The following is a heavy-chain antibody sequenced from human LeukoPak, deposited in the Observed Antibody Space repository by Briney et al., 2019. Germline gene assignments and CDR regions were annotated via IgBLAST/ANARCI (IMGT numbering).Heavy chain of an antibody. V-gene: IGHV4-31*03. J-gene: IGHJ5*02. Sequence: PSENLSLTCTVSGGSISSGGYYWSWIRQHPGKGLEWIGYIHHSGSTYYNPSLKGRLIISLDTSKNQFSLKLNSVTAADTAVYYCANYGSGSYRFDPWGQGTLVTVSS. CDR3: ANYGSGSYRFDP. CDR1: GGSISSGGYY. CDR2: IHHSGST. D-gene: IGHD3-10*01.